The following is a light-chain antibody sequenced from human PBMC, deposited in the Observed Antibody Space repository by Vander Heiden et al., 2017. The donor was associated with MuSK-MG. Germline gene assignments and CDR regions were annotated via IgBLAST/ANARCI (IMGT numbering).Light chain of an antibody. J-gene: IGLJ2*01. CDR3: LLYDGGTVV. CDR1: TGAVTSGHY. CDR2: RTS. Sequence: QTVVTQEPSLTVSPGGTVTLTCSSSTGAVTSGHYPNWFQQTPGQSPRALIYRTSNKHSWTPDRFSGSLPGGKAARTLASVQPEDEAECYCLLYDGGTVVFGGGTKLTVL. V-gene: IGLV7-43*01.